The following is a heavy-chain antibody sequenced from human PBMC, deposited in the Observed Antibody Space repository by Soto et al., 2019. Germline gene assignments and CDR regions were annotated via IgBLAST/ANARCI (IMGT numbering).Heavy chain of an antibody. J-gene: IGHJ4*02. D-gene: IGHD3-22*01. CDR2: ISPTANSI. CDR1: GITFSTYA. CDR3: AKNSRDGYSYDL. Sequence: PGGSLRLSCAASGITFSTYAITWVRQAAGKGPEWVSAISPTANSIYYAESVQGRFTISRDNSKSTVYLQMSSLRAEDTAMYYCAKNSRDGYSYDLWGPGTLVTVS. V-gene: IGHV3-23*05.